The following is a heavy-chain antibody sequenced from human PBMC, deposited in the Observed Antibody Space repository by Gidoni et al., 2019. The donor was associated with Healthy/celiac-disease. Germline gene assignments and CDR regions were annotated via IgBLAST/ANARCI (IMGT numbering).Heavy chain of an antibody. CDR1: GGTFSSYA. J-gene: IGHJ4*02. V-gene: IGHV1-69*06. CDR2: IIPSFGTA. CDR3: ASIKRGGYYYDSSGSSPGHFDY. Sequence: QVQLVQSGAEVKKPGSSVKVSCKASGGTFSSYAISWVRQAPGQGLEWMGGIIPSFGTANYAQKFQGRVTITADRSTSTAYMELSSLRSEDTAVYYCASIKRGGYYYDSSGSSPGHFDYWGQGTLVTVSS. D-gene: IGHD3-22*01.